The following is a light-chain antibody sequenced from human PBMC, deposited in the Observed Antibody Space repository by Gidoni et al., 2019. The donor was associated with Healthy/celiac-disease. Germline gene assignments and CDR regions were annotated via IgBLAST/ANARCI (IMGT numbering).Light chain of an antibody. V-gene: IGKV3-20*01. CDR2: GAS. Sequence: EIVLTQSPGTLSFSPGERATLSCRDSQSVSSSYLAGYPEKPGQAPRLLIYGASRRATDIPDRFSDSGSETDFTLTISRLEPEYFAVYYCQQYGSSPETFGQGTKVEIK. CDR3: QQYGSSPET. J-gene: IGKJ1*01. CDR1: QSVSSSY.